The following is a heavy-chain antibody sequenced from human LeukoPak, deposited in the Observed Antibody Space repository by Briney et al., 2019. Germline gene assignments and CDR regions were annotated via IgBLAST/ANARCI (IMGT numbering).Heavy chain of an antibody. CDR2: IYYSGST. D-gene: IGHD3-10*01. CDR3: ARDRGPSTRFDL. CDR1: GGSVSSGSYY. Sequence: ETLSLPCTVSGGSVSSGSYYWSWIRQPPGEGLEWIGYIYYSGSTNYNPSLKSRVTISVDTSKNQFSLKLSSVTAADTAVYYCARDRGPSTRFDLWGRGTLVTVSS. V-gene: IGHV4-61*01. J-gene: IGHJ2*01.